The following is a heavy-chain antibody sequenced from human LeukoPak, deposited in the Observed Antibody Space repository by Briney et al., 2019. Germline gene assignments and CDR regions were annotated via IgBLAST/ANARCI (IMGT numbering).Heavy chain of an antibody. CDR3: ARWPLAPVTYYDFWSGSVPPLYYFDY. J-gene: IGHJ4*02. D-gene: IGHD3-3*01. CDR1: GYTFTSYY. V-gene: IGHV1-18*04. Sequence: ASVKVSCKASGYTFTSYYMHWVRQAPGQGLEWMGWISAYNGNTNYAQKLQGRVTMTTDTSTSTAYMELRSLRSDDTAVYYCARWPLAPVTYYDFWSGSVPPLYYFDYWGQGTLVTVSS. CDR2: ISAYNGNT.